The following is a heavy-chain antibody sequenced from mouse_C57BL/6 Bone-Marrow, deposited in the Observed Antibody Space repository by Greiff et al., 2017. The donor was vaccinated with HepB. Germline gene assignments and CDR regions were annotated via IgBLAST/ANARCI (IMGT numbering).Heavy chain of an antibody. CDR3: ASPSPATVVGPYAMDY. V-gene: IGHV7-3*01. CDR2: IRNKANGYTT. Sequence: VQLKESGGGLVQPGGSLSLSCAASGFTFTDYYMSWVRQPPGKALEWLGFIRNKANGYTTEYSASVKGRFTISRDNSQSILYLQMNALRAEDSATYYCASPSPATVVGPYAMDYWGQGTSVTVSS. CDR1: GFTFTDYY. J-gene: IGHJ4*01. D-gene: IGHD1-1*01.